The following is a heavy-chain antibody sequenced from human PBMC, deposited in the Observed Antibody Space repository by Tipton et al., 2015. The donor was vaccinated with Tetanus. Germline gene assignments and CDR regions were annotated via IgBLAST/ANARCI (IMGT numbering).Heavy chain of an antibody. J-gene: IGHJ6*02. CDR2: ISSSSSPSSRTI. V-gene: IGHV3-48*01. Sequence: SLRLSCTVSGASISSYSMNWVRQSPGKGLEWVSFISSSSSPSSRTIYYADSVKGRFTISRDIAKNSLYLQMSSLRAKDMAVYYCARAVVGAPGCMDVWGQGTTVTVSS. CDR1: GASISSYS. CDR3: ARAVVGAPGCMDV. D-gene: IGHD1-26*01.